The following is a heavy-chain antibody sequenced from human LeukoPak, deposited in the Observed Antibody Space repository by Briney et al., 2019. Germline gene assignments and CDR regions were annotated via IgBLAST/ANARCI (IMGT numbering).Heavy chain of an antibody. D-gene: IGHD1-26*01. J-gene: IGHJ4*02. CDR3: ARLIVGAIDY. CDR2: IKQDGSEK. Sequence: GGSLRLSCATSGFTFSSYWMGWVRQAPGKGLEWAANIKQDGSEKYYVDSVKGRFTISRDNAKNSLYLQMNSLRAEDTAMYYCARLIVGAIDYWGQGTLVTVSS. CDR1: GFTFSSYW. V-gene: IGHV3-7*01.